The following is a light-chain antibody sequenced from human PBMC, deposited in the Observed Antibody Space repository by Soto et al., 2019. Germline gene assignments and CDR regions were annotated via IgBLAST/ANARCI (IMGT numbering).Light chain of an antibody. CDR3: LQYHNLWA. Sequence: EFVLTQSPGTLSLSPGERATLSCRASQTVRNNYLAWYQQKPGQAPRLLIYRASTRAPGVPARFSGSGSGTEFTLTISSLQPEDFTVYSCLQYHNLWAFGQGTKVDIK. V-gene: IGKV3D-7*01. J-gene: IGKJ1*01. CDR1: QTVRNNY. CDR2: RAS.